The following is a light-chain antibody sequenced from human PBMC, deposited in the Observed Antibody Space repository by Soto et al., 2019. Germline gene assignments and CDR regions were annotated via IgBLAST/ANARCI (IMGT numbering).Light chain of an antibody. CDR3: QQYNSYSPT. J-gene: IGKJ1*01. Sequence: DIQMTQSPSTLSASVGERVTITCRASQSISVWLAWYQQKAGKAPNVLTYKASRLESGVPSRFSGSGSETEFTLTISGLQPGDSATYYCQQYNSYSPTFGQGTKVDIK. V-gene: IGKV1-5*03. CDR2: KAS. CDR1: QSISVW.